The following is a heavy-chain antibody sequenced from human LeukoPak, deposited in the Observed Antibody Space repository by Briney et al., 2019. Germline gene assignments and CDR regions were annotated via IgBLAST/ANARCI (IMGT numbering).Heavy chain of an antibody. V-gene: IGHV4-59*01. D-gene: IGHD3-16*01. CDR3: ARDQRLGTFDY. CDR1: GGSISSFY. J-gene: IGHJ4*02. CDR2: IYYSGNT. Sequence: SETLSLTRTVSGGSISSFYWSWIRQPPGKGLEWIGYIYYSGNTKYNPSLKSRVTILVDTSKNQFSLKLSSVTAADTAVYYCARDQRLGTFDYWGQGTLVTVSS.